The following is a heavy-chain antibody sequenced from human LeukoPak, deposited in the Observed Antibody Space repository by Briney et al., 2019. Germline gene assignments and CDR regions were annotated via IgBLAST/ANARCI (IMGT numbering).Heavy chain of an antibody. CDR3: ARLGSYSDH. CDR1: DGSISSYY. Sequence: PSETLSLTCSVSDGSISSYYWSWIRQPPGKGLEWIGYIHSGVSTHYNPSLKSRVTTSLDTSKNQFSLKLSSVTAADTAVYYCARLGSYSDHWGQGTLVTVSS. CDR2: IHSGVST. D-gene: IGHD1-26*01. J-gene: IGHJ4*02. V-gene: IGHV4-4*09.